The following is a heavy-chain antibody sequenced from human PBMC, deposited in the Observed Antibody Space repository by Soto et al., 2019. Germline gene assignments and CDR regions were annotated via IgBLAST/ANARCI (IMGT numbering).Heavy chain of an antibody. Sequence: VQLQESGPGLVRPSESLSLTCNVSGGSMTTGSYFWSWIRQPPGKGLEWIGYVFRSGSINYSPSFKSRVTISIDTSKNQFSLMLKSVTAADTAVYFCARARNRYFDYWGQGALVTVSS. CDR2: VFRSGSI. CDR3: ARARNRYFDY. J-gene: IGHJ4*02. CDR1: GGSMTTGSYF. V-gene: IGHV4-61*01.